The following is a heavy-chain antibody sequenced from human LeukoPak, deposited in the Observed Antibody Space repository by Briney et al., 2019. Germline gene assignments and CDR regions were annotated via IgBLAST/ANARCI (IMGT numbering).Heavy chain of an antibody. CDR1: GYTFTGYY. Sequence: ASVKVSCKASGYTFTGYYMHWVRQAPGQGLEWMGWINPNSGGTNYAQKFQGRVTMTRDTSISTAYMELSRLRSDDTAVYYCARAAERLPGHYYMDVWGKGTTVTVSS. J-gene: IGHJ6*03. CDR2: INPNSGGT. V-gene: IGHV1-2*02. CDR3: ARAAERLPGHYYMDV. D-gene: IGHD6-25*01.